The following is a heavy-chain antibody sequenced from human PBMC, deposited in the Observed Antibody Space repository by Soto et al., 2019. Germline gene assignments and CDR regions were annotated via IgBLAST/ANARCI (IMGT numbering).Heavy chain of an antibody. CDR3: GRDGALGDTAVVDS. J-gene: IGHJ4*02. V-gene: IGHV3-33*01. Sequence: QVQLVESGGGVVQPGTSLRLSCAASGFTFSTYGMHWVRQALGKGLEWVAVIWYDGSNKYHGDSLKGRFTISRDNSKKTLYLQMNNLRAEDTAVYYCGRDGALGDTAVVDSWGQGTLVIVSS. D-gene: IGHD5-18*01. CDR1: GFTFSTYG. CDR2: IWYDGSNK.